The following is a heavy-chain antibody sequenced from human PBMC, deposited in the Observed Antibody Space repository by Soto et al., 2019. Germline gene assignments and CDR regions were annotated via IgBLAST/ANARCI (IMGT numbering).Heavy chain of an antibody. CDR1: GFTFSSYA. V-gene: IGHV3-23*01. D-gene: IGHD3-22*01. Sequence: GGSLRLSCAASGFTFSSYAMSWVRQAPGKGLEWVSAISGSGGSTYYADSVKGRFTISRDNSKNTLYLQMNSLRAEDTAVYYCAKASTITMILRYYFDYWGQGTLVTVSS. J-gene: IGHJ4*02. CDR3: AKASTITMILRYYFDY. CDR2: ISGSGGST.